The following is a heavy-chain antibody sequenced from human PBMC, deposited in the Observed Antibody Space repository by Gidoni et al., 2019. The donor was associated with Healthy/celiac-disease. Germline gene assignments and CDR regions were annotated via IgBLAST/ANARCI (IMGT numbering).Heavy chain of an antibody. CDR2: IYYSGST. CDR1: GGSISSSSYY. CDR3: ARQSLGIAAAVDY. J-gene: IGHJ4*02. Sequence: QLQLQESGPGLVKPSETLSLTCTVSGGSISSSSYYWGWIRQPPGNGLEWIGSIYYSGSTYYNPSLKSRVTISVDTSKNQFSLKLSSVTAADTAVYYCARQSLGIAAAVDYWGQGTLVTVSS. V-gene: IGHV4-39*01. D-gene: IGHD6-13*01.